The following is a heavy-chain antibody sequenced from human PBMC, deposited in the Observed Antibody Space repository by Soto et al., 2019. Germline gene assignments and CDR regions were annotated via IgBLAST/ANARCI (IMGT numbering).Heavy chain of an antibody. J-gene: IGHJ2*01. V-gene: IGHV1-46*01. Sequence: ASVKVSCKASGYTFTSYYMHWVRQAPGQGLEWMGIINPSGGSTSYAQKFQGRVTMTRDTSTSTVYMELSSLRSEDMAVYYCARDVRLSQYYGSGSPANWYFDLSGRGTLLTVSS. D-gene: IGHD3-10*01. CDR3: ARDVRLSQYYGSGSPANWYFDL. CDR2: INPSGGST. CDR1: GYTFTSYY.